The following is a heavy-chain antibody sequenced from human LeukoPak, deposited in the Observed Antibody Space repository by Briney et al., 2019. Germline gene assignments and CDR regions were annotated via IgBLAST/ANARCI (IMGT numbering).Heavy chain of an antibody. CDR3: ARDDSGSADY. J-gene: IGHJ4*02. D-gene: IGHD1-26*01. V-gene: IGHV3-30-3*01. CDR1: GFTFSSYA. Sequence: GGSLRLSCAASGFTFSSYAMHWVRQAPGKGLEWVAVISYDGSNKYYADSVKGRFTISRDNSKNTLYLQMSSLRAEDTAVYYCARDDSGSADYWGQGTLVTVSS. CDR2: ISYDGSNK.